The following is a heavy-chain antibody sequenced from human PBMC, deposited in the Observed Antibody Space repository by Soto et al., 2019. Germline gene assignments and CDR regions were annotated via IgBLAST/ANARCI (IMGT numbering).Heavy chain of an antibody. Sequence: QVQLVQSGPEVKKPGSSVKVSCKASGSTFSNYAFSWVRQAPGQGLEWMGGIILIFGTTNYAQKFQDRVTITADESXXTVDTELSSLRSEDTALYEGARVASTKSEFWSGNYRNWIDPWGQGTLVTGSS. CDR2: IILIFGTT. J-gene: IGHJ5*02. CDR3: ARVASTKSEFWSGNYRNWIDP. V-gene: IGHV1-69*12. D-gene: IGHD3-3*01. CDR1: GSTFSNYA.